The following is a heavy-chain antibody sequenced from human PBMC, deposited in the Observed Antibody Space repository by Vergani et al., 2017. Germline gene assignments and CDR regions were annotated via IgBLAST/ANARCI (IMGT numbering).Heavy chain of an antibody. CDR1: GFTFIMHV. CDR3: VKVGRSEVAGTFGAFDI. J-gene: IGHJ3*02. Sequence: EVQLLESGGDLVQPGGFLRLSCAASGFTFIMHVMSWVRQAPGKGLEWVSTLSASDRRTDYADSVKGRFTISRDMSKNTLFLHMNSLRPEDKAVYYCVKVGRSEVAGTFGAFDIWGQGTMVTVSS. V-gene: IGHV3-23*01. CDR2: LSASDRRT. D-gene: IGHD6-19*01.